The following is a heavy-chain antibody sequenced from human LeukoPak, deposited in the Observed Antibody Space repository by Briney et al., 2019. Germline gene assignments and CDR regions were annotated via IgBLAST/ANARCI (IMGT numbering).Heavy chain of an antibody. V-gene: IGHV1-8*01. CDR2: MNPNSGNT. Sequence: ASVKVSCKASGYTFTSYDINWVRQATGQGLEWMGWMNPNSGNTGYAQKFQGRVTMTRNTSISTAYMELSSLRSEDTAVYYCARMKGIAAAGTRGRNWFDPWGQGTLVTVSS. CDR1: GYTFTSYD. D-gene: IGHD6-13*01. J-gene: IGHJ5*02. CDR3: ARMKGIAAAGTRGRNWFDP.